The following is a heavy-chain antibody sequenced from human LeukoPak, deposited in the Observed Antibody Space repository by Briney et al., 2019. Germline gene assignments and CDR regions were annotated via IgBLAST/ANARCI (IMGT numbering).Heavy chain of an antibody. Sequence: PGGSLRLSCAASGFTFSSYSMNWVRQAPGKGLEWVSSLSSSSSYIYYADSVTGRFTISRDNAKNSLYLQMNSLRAEDTAVYYCASSLAAAGKGTFDIWGQGTVVTVSS. V-gene: IGHV3-21*01. CDR3: ASSLAAAGKGTFDI. CDR1: GFTFSSYS. D-gene: IGHD6-13*01. J-gene: IGHJ3*02. CDR2: LSSSSSYI.